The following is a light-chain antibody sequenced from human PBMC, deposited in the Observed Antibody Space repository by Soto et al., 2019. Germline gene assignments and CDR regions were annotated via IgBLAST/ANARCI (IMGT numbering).Light chain of an antibody. CDR3: CSYTRSGTPI. CDR2: DVS. V-gene: IGLV2-14*01. Sequence: LTQPASVSGSPGQSITISCVGTSGDIGDYNYVSWYQQHPGKVPKVIIYDVSNRPSGVSYRFSGTKSGNTASLTVSGLQAEDEADYYCCSYTRSGTPIFGTG. CDR1: SGDIGDYNY. J-gene: IGLJ1*01.